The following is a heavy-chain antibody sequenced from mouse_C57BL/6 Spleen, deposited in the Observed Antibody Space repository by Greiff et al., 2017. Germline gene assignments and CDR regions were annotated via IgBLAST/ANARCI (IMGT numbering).Heavy chain of an antibody. D-gene: IGHD2-1*01. V-gene: IGHV1-15*01. J-gene: IGHJ4*01. CDR2: IDPETGGT. CDR3: TRDYDNYYYAMDY. CDR1: GYTFTDYE. Sequence: VQLQQSGAELVRPGASVTLSCKASGYTFTDYEMHWVKQTPVHGLEWIGAIDPETGGTAYNQKFKGKAILTADKSSSTAYMELRSLTSEDSAVYYCTRDYDNYYYAMDYWGQGTSVTVSS.